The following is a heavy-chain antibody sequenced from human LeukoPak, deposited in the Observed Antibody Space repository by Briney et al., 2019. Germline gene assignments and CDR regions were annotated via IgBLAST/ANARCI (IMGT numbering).Heavy chain of an antibody. J-gene: IGHJ4*02. CDR3: ANVPRSTVSY. V-gene: IGHV3-7*01. CDR1: GFSFTTNW. D-gene: IGHD1-14*01. Sequence: GGSRSLSCAAPGFSFTTNWWHWVRRPPGKGLEWVAELNEDGTVKYYVDSVKGRFTISRDNAKNSLYLQMNRLRAEDTGVYFCANVPRSTVSYWGRGTLVTVSS. CDR2: LNEDGTVK.